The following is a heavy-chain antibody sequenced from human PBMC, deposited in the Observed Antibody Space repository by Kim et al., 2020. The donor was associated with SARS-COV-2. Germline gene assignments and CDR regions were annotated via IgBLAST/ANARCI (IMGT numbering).Heavy chain of an antibody. CDR3: ARTSRAVAEDY. J-gene: IGHJ4*02. D-gene: IGHD6-19*01. V-gene: IGHV5-10-1*01. Sequence: NYSPSFQGHVTISADKSISTAYLQWSSLKASDTAMYYCARTSRAVAEDYWGQGTLVTVSS.